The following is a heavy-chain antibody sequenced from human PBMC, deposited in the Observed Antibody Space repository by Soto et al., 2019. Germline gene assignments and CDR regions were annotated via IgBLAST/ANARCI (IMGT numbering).Heavy chain of an antibody. D-gene: IGHD2-8*01. J-gene: IGHJ4*01. CDR2: ISGNSGKT. CDR1: GFTFSSYA. CDR3: AKLGFVLMELYYFHQ. V-gene: IGHV3-23*01. Sequence: EVHLLESGGGLVQPGGSLRLSCTASGFTFSSYAMRWVRQAPGKELEWVSTISGNSGKTNYAESVKGRFSISRDNSKNTVHLPLDSLRAEDTAVYFCAKLGFVLMELYYFHQWGHGTLVTVSS.